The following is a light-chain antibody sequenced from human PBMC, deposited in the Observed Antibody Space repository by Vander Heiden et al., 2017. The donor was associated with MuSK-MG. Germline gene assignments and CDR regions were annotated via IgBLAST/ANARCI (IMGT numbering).Light chain of an antibody. J-gene: IGKJ4*01. CDR1: QSISSY. V-gene: IGKV1-39*01. Sequence: IQMTQSPSSLSASVGDRVTITCRASQSISSYLNWYQQKPGKAPKRLIYAASSLQSGVPSRFSGSGSGTDFTLTISSLQPEDFATYDCQQSYRTPLTCGGGTKVEIK. CDR3: QQSYRTPLT. CDR2: AAS.